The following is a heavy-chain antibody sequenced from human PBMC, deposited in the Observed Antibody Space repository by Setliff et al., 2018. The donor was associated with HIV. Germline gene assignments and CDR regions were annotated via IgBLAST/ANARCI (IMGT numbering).Heavy chain of an antibody. CDR1: GFTFSNAW. Sequence: GGSLRLSCAASGFTFSNAWMNWVRQAPGKGLEWISYISSSGNTMYYADSVKGRFTISRDNAKNSLYLQVNSLRAEDTAVYYCARFRRSGYNYVEGKALAYWGQGTLVTVSS. V-gene: IGHV3-11*01. J-gene: IGHJ4*02. CDR2: ISSSGNTM. D-gene: IGHD3-22*01. CDR3: ARFRRSGYNYVEGKALAY.